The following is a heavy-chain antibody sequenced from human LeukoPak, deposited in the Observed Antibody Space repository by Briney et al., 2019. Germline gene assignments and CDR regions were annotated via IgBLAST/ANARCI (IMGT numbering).Heavy chain of an antibody. V-gene: IGHV3-21*01. CDR2: ISSSSNYI. D-gene: IGHD2-2*01. J-gene: IGHJ4*02. CDR1: GFTFISYS. CDR3: ATQGYCSSTSCYEFDY. Sequence: GGSLRLSCAASGFTFISYSMNWVRQAPGKGLARVSSISSSSNYIYYADSVKGRFTISRDNAKNSLYLQLNSLSAEHTAVYYCATQGYCSSTSCYEFDYWGQGTLVTVSS.